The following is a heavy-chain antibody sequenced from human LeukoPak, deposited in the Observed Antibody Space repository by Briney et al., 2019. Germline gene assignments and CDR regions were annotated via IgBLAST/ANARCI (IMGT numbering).Heavy chain of an antibody. V-gene: IGHV3-30*14. CDR1: GFTFSSYA. Sequence: GGSLRLSCAASGFTFSSYAMHWVRQAPGKGLEWVAVISYDGSNKYYADSVKGRFTISRDNSDNIISLQMNNLTREDTATYYCAREKFDSWGQGALVTVSP. J-gene: IGHJ5*01. CDR2: ISYDGSNK. CDR3: AREKFDS.